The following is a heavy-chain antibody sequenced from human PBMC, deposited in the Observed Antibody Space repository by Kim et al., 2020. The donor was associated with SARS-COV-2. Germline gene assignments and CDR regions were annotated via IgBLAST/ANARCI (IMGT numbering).Heavy chain of an antibody. CDR2: ISWNSGSI. CDR3: AKDIGWEPTDYFDY. D-gene: IGHD1-26*01. V-gene: IGHV3-9*01. J-gene: IGHJ4*02. CDR1: GFTFDDYA. Sequence: GRSLRLSCAASGFTFDDYAMHWVRQAPGKGLEWVSGISWNSGSIGYADSVKGRFTISRDNAKNSLYLQMNSLRAEDTALYYCAKDIGWEPTDYFDYWGQG.